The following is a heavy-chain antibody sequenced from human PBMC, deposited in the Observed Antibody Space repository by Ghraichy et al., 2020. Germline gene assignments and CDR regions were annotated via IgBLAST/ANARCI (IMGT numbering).Heavy chain of an antibody. J-gene: IGHJ3*02. CDR3: AHITVTTSTDAFDI. CDR1: GFTFDDYA. CDR2: ISGDGGST. V-gene: IGHV3-43*02. D-gene: IGHD4-11*01. Sequence: GGSLRLSCAASGFTFDDYAMHWVRQAPGKGLEWVSLISGDGGSTYYADSVKGRFTISRDNSKNSLYLQMNSLRTEDTALYYCAHITVTTSTDAFDIWGQGTMVTVSS.